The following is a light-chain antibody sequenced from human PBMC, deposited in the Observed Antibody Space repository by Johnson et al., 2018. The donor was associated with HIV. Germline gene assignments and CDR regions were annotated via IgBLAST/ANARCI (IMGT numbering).Light chain of an antibody. Sequence: HSVLTQPPSVSAAPGQKVTISCSGSSSNIENSFVSWYQQVPGTAPKLLIYENNNRPSGIPARFSGSKSDPSATLGIPGLQTADEADYYCGTWDNSLNTGGVFGTGTKVTVL. CDR2: ENN. V-gene: IGLV1-51*02. CDR3: GTWDNSLNTGGV. J-gene: IGLJ1*01. CDR1: SSNIENSF.